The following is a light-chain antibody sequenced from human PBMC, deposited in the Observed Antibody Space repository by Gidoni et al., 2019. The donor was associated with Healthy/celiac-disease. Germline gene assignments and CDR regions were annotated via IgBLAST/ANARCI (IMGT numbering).Light chain of an antibody. J-gene: IGKJ5*01. CDR3: QQYGSSPPVT. CDR1: QSVSSSY. Sequence: EIVLKQSPATLSLSLGERSTLSCGASQSVSSSYLAWYQQKPGLAPRRLIYDASSRATGIPDRFSGSGSGTDFTLTISRLEPEDFAVYYCQQYGSSPPVTFGQGTRLEIK. CDR2: DAS. V-gene: IGKV3D-20*01.